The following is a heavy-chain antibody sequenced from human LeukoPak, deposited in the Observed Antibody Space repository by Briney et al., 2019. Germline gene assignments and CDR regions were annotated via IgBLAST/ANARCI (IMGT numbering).Heavy chain of an antibody. CDR1: GFTFSSYE. D-gene: IGHD2-2*01. Sequence: GGSLRLSCASSGFTFSSYEMNWVRQAPGKGLEWVSYISSSGNTIYYADSVKGRFTVSRDNAKNSLYLQINSLRAADTAVYYYARDPGLALSTVPLPLFDYWGQGTLVTVSS. CDR3: ARDPGLALSTVPLPLFDY. CDR2: ISSSGNTI. V-gene: IGHV3-48*03. J-gene: IGHJ4*02.